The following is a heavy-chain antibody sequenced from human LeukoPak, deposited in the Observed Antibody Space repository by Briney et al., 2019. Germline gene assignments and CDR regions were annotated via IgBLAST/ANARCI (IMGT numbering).Heavy chain of an antibody. J-gene: IGHJ1*01. CDR3: AGGGITIFED. CDR1: GGSISGYY. D-gene: IGHD3-3*01. Sequence: SETLSLTCTVSGGSISGYYWGWIRQPPGKGLEWIAYIHYSGSSKYSPSLKSRVTTSVDMPKNQFSLKLSSVTAADTAVYYCAGGGITIFEDWGQGTLVTVSS. V-gene: IGHV4-59*12. CDR2: IHYSGSS.